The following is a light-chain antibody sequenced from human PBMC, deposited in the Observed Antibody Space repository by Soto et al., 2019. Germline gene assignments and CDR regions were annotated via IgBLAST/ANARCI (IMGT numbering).Light chain of an antibody. CDR3: QQYGSSPLT. J-gene: IGKJ4*01. CDR2: GAS. V-gene: IGKV3-20*01. CDR1: QSVSSSY. Sequence: IVVTQSPGSLALSPGEIATLSCRASQSVSSSYLAWYQQKSGHAPTLLTSGASSRASGIPDGFSGSGSATDFTLTISRLEPEDFALYYCQQYGSSPLTFGGGSKVDIK.